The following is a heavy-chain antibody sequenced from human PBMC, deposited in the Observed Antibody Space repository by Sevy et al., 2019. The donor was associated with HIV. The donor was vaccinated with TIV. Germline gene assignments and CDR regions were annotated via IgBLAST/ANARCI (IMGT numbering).Heavy chain of an antibody. D-gene: IGHD2-2*01. CDR1: GFTFSSYS. CDR2: ISSSSSYI. Sequence: GGSLRLSCAASGFTFSSYSMNWVRQAPGKGLEWVSSISSSSSYIYYADSVKGRFTISRDNAKNLLYLQMNSLRAEDTAVFYCASSGRCSSTSCPKNWFDPWGQGTLVTVSS. CDR3: ASSGRCSSTSCPKNWFDP. V-gene: IGHV3-21*01. J-gene: IGHJ5*02.